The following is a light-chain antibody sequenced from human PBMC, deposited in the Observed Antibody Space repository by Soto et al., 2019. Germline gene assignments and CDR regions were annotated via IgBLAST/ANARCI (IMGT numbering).Light chain of an antibody. V-gene: IGLV1-47*01. Sequence: QSVLTQPPSASGTPGQRVTISCSGSSSNIGSNYVYWYQQLPGTAPKLLIYRNNQRPSGVPDRFSGSKSGTSASLAISGLRSEDESDYYCEARDDSLFGFHVFGTGTRSPS. J-gene: IGLJ1*01. CDR2: RNN. CDR1: SSNIGSNY. CDR3: EARDDSLFGFHV.